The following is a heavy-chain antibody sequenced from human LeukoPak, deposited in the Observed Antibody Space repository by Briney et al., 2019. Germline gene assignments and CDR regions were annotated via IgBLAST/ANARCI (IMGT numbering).Heavy chain of an antibody. D-gene: IGHD3-10*01. CDR1: GGSISSSSYY. CDR2: IYYSGST. CDR3: ARLRWFGEFDY. V-gene: IGHV4-39*01. Sequence: SETLSLTCTASGGSISSSSYYWGWIRQPPGKGLEWIGSIYYSGSTYYNPSLKSRVTISVDTSKNQFSLKLSSVTAADTAVYYCARLRWFGEFDYWGQGTLVTVSS. J-gene: IGHJ4*02.